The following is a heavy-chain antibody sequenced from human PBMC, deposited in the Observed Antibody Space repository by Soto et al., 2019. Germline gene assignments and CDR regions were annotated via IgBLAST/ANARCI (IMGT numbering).Heavy chain of an antibody. CDR2: INLDGSVE. V-gene: IGHV3-7*01. CDR1: GLSISSFW. Sequence: EVQLVESGGGLVQPGGSLRLSCAASGLSISSFWINWVRQAPGKGPEWVANINLDGSVESYEDSVRGRFIISRDNAKKSVYMQMNSLRAEDTAVYYCVANQHWDQGTLVTVSS. CDR3: VANQH. J-gene: IGHJ4*02.